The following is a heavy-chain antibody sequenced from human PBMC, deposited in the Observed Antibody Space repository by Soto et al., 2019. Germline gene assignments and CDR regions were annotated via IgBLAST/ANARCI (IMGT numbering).Heavy chain of an antibody. J-gene: IGHJ4*02. CDR2: IYYSGST. CDR1: GGSISRYY. CDR3: ARTGGNPGWVFGY. D-gene: IGHD1-26*01. V-gene: IGHV4-59*01. Sequence: SETLSLTCTVSGGSISRYYWSWIRQPPGKGLEWIGYIYYSGSTNYNPSLKSRVTISVDTSKNQFSLRLSSVTAADTAVYYCARTGGNPGWVFGYWGQGTLVTVSS.